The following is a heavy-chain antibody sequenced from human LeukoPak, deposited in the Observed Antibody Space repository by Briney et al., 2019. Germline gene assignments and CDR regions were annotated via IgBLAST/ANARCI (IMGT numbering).Heavy chain of an antibody. CDR1: GFSIRNGYN. V-gene: IGHV4-38-2*02. J-gene: IGHJ4*02. CDR2: INHSGST. CDR3: ARGRSHDY. Sequence: PSETLSLTCTVSGFSIRNGYNWDWIRQAPGKGPEWIGEINHSGSTNYNPSLKSRVTISVDTSKNQFSLKLSSVTAADTAVYYCARGRSHDYWGQGTLVTVSS.